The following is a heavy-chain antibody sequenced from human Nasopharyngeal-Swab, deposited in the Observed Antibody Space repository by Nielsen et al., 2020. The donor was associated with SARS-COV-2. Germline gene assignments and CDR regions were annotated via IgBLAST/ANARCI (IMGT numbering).Heavy chain of an antibody. CDR3: ARVVIVGYCSSTSCWAFDP. Sequence: SETLSLTCPVSGCSISSYYWSWIRQPPGKGLEWIGYIYYSGSTNYNPSLKSRVTISVDTSKNQFSLKLSSVTAADTAVYYCARVVIVGYCSSTSCWAFDPWGQGTLVTVSS. CDR1: GCSISSYY. CDR2: IYYSGST. D-gene: IGHD2-2*01. J-gene: IGHJ5*02. V-gene: IGHV4-59*01.